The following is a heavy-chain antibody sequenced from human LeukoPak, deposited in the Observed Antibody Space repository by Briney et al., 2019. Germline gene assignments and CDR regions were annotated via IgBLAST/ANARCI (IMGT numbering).Heavy chain of an antibody. CDR1: GFTFSSYA. J-gene: IGHJ4*02. V-gene: IGHV3-23*01. Sequence: GGSLRLSCAASGFTFSSYAMSRVRQAPGKGLEWVSAISGSGGSAYYADSVKGRFTISRDNSKNTLYLQMNSLRAEDTAVYYCAKVKKHIVVVPAAPLDYWGQGTLVTVSS. D-gene: IGHD2-2*01. CDR2: ISGSGGSA. CDR3: AKVKKHIVVVPAAPLDY.